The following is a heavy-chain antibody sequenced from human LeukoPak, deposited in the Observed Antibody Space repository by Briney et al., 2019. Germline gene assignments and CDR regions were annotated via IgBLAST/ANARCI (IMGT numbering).Heavy chain of an antibody. CDR1: GGSIGNYH. CDR3: ARRDISSGWSFNY. J-gene: IGHJ4*02. Sequence: PSETPSLTCTVSGGSIGNYHWSWIRQPAGKGLEWIGQIHTSGSTNYNPPLKGRVTMSLDTPENQLSLTIRSVTAADTAVYYCARRDISSGWSFNYWGRGTLVTVSS. CDR2: IHTSGST. V-gene: IGHV4-4*07. D-gene: IGHD6-19*01.